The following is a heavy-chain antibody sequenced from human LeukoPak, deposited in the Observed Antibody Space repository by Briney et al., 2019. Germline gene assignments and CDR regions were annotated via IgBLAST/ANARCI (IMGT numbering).Heavy chain of an antibody. CDR1: GGSISSYY. Sequence: PSETLSLTCTVSGGSISSYYWSWIRQPPGKGLEWIGYIYYSGSTNYNPSLKSRVTISVDTSKNQFSLNVRSVTAGDTSVYYCASADSSGWSNFDYWGQGTLVTVSS. CDR3: ASADSSGWSNFDY. D-gene: IGHD6-19*01. V-gene: IGHV4-59*01. CDR2: IYYSGST. J-gene: IGHJ4*02.